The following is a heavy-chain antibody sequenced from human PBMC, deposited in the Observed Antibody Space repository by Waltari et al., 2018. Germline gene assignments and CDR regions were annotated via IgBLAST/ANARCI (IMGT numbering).Heavy chain of an antibody. V-gene: IGHV3-53*01. D-gene: IGHD2-15*01. CDR2: IYSGGST. Sequence: EVQLVESGGGLIQPGGSLRLACAASGFTVSSNSMTWVRQAPGKGLEWVSVIYSGGSTYYADSVKGRFTISRDNSKNTLYLQMNSLRAEDTAVYYCARASGDDEYFDYWGQGTLVTVSS. J-gene: IGHJ4*02. CDR1: GFTVSSNS. CDR3: ARASGDDEYFDY.